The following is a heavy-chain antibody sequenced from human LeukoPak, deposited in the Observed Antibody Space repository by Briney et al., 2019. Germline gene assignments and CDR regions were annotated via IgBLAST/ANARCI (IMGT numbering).Heavy chain of an antibody. Sequence: GASVKVSCKASGYTFTGYHIHWVRQAPGQGLEWMGRINPYSGDTNFAQKFQRRVTMTRDTSITTAYMDLSSLTPDDTAVYFCARDQGSLTRSWYTGYWGQGTQVTVSS. CDR2: INPYSGDT. V-gene: IGHV1-2*06. J-gene: IGHJ4*02. CDR1: GYTFTGYH. D-gene: IGHD6-13*01. CDR3: ARDQGSLTRSWYTGY.